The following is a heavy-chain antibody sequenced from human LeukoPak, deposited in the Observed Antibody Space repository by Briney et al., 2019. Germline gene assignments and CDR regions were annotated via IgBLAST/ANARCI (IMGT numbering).Heavy chain of an antibody. Sequence: PGGSLRLSCAASGFTFSSYWMSWVRQAPGKGLEWVANMKQDGSEKYYVDSVKGRFTISRDNAKNSLYLQMNSLRAEDTAVYYCARVGLRRYFDWLLPADYWGQGTLVTVSS. V-gene: IGHV3-7*01. D-gene: IGHD3-9*01. CDR2: MKQDGSEK. J-gene: IGHJ4*02. CDR1: GFTFSSYW. CDR3: ARVGLRRYFDWLLPADY.